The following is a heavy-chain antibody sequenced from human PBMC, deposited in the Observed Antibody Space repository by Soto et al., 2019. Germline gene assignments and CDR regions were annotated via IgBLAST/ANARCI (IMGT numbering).Heavy chain of an antibody. J-gene: IGHJ4*02. D-gene: IGHD6-25*01. CDR3: AREKRANGYFDY. CDR1: GFTFSTYW. V-gene: IGHV3-7*01. CDR2: IKQDGSEK. Sequence: EVQLVESGGGLVPPGGSLRLYCAGAGFTFSTYWMSWVRQAAGKRLEWVANIKQDGSEKYYVDSVNGRFTISRDNAKNSLYLQMHSLRVEDTAVYYCAREKRANGYFDYWGQGTLVAVSP.